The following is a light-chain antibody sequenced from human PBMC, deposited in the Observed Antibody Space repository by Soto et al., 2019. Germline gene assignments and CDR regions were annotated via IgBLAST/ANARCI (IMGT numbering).Light chain of an antibody. CDR1: QSVSSS. CDR2: DAS. Sequence: EIVLTQSPGTLSLSPGERATLSCRASQSVSSSVAWYQQRPGQAPRLLIYDASTRATDLPARFSGSGSGTEFTLTISSLEPEDFAVYYCQQRSNWPPITFGQGTRLEIK. V-gene: IGKV3-11*01. CDR3: QQRSNWPPIT. J-gene: IGKJ5*01.